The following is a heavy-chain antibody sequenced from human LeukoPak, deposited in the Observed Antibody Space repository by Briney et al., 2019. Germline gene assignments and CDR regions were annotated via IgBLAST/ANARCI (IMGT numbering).Heavy chain of an antibody. V-gene: IGHV3-30-3*01. CDR2: ISYDGSNK. Sequence: GRSLRLSCAASGFTFSSYAMHWVRQAPGKGLEWVAVISYDGSNKYYADSVKGRFTISRDNSKNTLYLQMNSLRAEDTAVYYCAREGQNVDTAIDYWGQGTLVTVSS. J-gene: IGHJ4*02. CDR3: AREGQNVDTAIDY. D-gene: IGHD5-18*01. CDR1: GFTFSSYA.